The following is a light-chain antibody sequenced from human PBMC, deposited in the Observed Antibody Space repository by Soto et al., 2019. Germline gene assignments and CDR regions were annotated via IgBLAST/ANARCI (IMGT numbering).Light chain of an antibody. J-gene: IGLJ2*01. CDR1: DSDIGGYNY. Sequence: QSALTQPASVSGSPGQSITISCTGSDSDIGGYNYVSWYQQHPGKAPKLMIYDVSYRPSGVSNRFSGTKSGNTASLTISGPQAEDEADYYCSSYTSSSTVFGGGTKLTVL. CDR3: SSYTSSSTV. V-gene: IGLV2-14*01. CDR2: DVS.